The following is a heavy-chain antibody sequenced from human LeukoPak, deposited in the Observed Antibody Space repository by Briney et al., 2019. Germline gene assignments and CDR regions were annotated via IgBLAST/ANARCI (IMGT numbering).Heavy chain of an antibody. CDR1: GGTFSSYA. D-gene: IGHD2-2*01. V-gene: IGHV1-18*01. CDR3: ARGGDIVVVPAANDY. Sequence: ASVKVSCKASGGTFSSYAISWVRQAPGQGLEWMGWISAYNGNTNYAQKLQGRVTMTTDTSTSTAYMELRSLRSDDTAVYYCARGGDIVVVPAANDYWGQGTLVTVSS. CDR2: ISAYNGNT. J-gene: IGHJ4*02.